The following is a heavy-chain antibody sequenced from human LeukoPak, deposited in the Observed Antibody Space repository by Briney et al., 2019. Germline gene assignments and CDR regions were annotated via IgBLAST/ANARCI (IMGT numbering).Heavy chain of an antibody. CDR2: IKPDGGHQ. J-gene: IGHJ4*01. CDR3: AKGIYSSGWSYFDY. V-gene: IGHV3-7*03. Sequence: GGSLRLSCAASGLAFSDYWMSWVRQAPGKGLEWVANIKPDGGHQNYVDSVKGRFTISRDNSKNTLYLQMNSLRAEDTAVYYCAKGIYSSGWSYFDYWGHGTLVTVSS. D-gene: IGHD6-19*01. CDR1: GLAFSDYW.